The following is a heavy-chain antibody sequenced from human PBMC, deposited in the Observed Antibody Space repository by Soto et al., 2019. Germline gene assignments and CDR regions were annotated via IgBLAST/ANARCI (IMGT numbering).Heavy chain of an antibody. V-gene: IGHV3-64D*08. Sequence: AGGSLRLSCSASGFTFSSYAMHWVRQAPGKGLEYVSAISSNGGSTYYADSVKGRFTISRDNSKNTLYLQMSSLRAEDTAVYYCVKDPDCGGDCYWRDYYYGMDVWGQGTTVTVSS. D-gene: IGHD2-21*02. J-gene: IGHJ6*02. CDR2: ISSNGGST. CDR1: GFTFSSYA. CDR3: VKDPDCGGDCYWRDYYYGMDV.